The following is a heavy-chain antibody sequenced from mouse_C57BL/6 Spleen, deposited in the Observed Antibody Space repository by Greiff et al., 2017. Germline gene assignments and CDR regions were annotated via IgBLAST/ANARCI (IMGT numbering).Heavy chain of an antibody. CDR1: GYTFTDYY. Sequence: EVQLQQSGPELVKPGASVKISCKASGYTFTDYYMNWVKQSHGKSLEWIGDINPNNGGTSYNQKFKGKATLTVDKSSSTAYMELRSLTSEDSAVYYCAQRYYGSRYFDYWGQGTTLTVSS. CDR2: INPNNGGT. J-gene: IGHJ2*01. CDR3: AQRYYGSRYFDY. D-gene: IGHD1-1*01. V-gene: IGHV1-26*01.